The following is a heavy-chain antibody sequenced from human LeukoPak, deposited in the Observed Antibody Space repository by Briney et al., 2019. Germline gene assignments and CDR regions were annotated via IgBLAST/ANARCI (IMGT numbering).Heavy chain of an antibody. CDR2: IYYSGST. J-gene: IGHJ5*02. CDR3: ARLGSGPHRIRFDP. CDR1: GGSISSYY. D-gene: IGHD6-19*01. V-gene: IGHV4-59*08. Sequence: PSGTLSLTCTVSGGSISSYYWSWIRQPPGKGLEWIGYIYYSGSTNYNPSLKSRVTISVDTSKNQFSLKLSSVTAADTAVYYCARLGSGPHRIRFDPWGQGTLVTVSS.